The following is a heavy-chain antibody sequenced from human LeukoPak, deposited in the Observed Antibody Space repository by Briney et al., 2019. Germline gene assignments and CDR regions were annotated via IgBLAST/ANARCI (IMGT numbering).Heavy chain of an antibody. Sequence: ASVKVSCKASGGTFSSYTISWVRQAPGQGLEWMGRIIPILGIANYAQKFQGRVTITADKSTSTAYMELSSLRSEDTAVYYCARALRGSSGYYYDPVNKNWFDPWGQGTLVTVSS. CDR3: ARALRGSSGYYYDPVNKNWFDP. CDR2: IIPILGIA. CDR1: GGTFSSYT. V-gene: IGHV1-69*02. D-gene: IGHD3-22*01. J-gene: IGHJ5*02.